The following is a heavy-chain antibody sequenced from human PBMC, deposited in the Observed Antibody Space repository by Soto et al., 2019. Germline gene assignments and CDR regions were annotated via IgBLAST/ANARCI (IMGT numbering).Heavy chain of an antibody. Sequence: PGGSLRLSCAASGFTFSSYTMNWVRQAPGKGLEWVSSISSGSSYIYYADSMKGRFTISRDNAKNSLYLQMNSLRAEDTAVYYCAKGVDYYYYYYGMDVWGQGTTVTVSS. CDR2: ISSGSSYI. CDR3: AKGVDYYYYYYGMDV. D-gene: IGHD4-17*01. V-gene: IGHV3-21*04. CDR1: GFTFSSYT. J-gene: IGHJ6*02.